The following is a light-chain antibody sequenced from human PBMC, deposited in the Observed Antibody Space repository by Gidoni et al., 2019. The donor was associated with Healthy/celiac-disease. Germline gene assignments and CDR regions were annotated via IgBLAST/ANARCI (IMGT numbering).Light chain of an antibody. V-gene: IGLV2-14*01. J-gene: IGLJ2*01. CDR1: SSDVGGYNY. CDR3: SSYTSSSTRV. CDR2: EVS. Sequence: QSALTQPASVSGSPGQSITISCTGTSSDVGGYNYVSWYQQHPGKAPKLMIYEVSKRPSGVPDRFSGSKSGKTASLTISGLQAEDEADYYCSSYTSSSTRVFGGGTKLTVL.